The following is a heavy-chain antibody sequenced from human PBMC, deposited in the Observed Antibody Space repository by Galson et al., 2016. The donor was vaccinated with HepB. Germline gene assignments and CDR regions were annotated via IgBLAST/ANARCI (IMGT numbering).Heavy chain of an antibody. J-gene: IGHJ4*02. CDR2: ISSHATTI. CDR3: AREGPDRGYFDY. CDR1: GFTFSDYY. V-gene: IGHV3-11*01. Sequence: SLRLSCAASGFTFSDYYMSWIRQAPGKGLEWVSYISSHATTIYYMDSVKGRFTISRDNAKNSLYLEMNSLRAEDTAVYYCAREGPDRGYFDYWGQGTLVTVSS.